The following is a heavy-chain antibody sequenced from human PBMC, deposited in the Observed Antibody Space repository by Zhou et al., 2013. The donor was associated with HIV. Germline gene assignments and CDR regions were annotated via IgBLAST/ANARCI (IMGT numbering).Heavy chain of an antibody. J-gene: IGHJ3*01. CDR2: INPNNSIT. Sequence: QVQLVQSGAEVKKPGASVRLSCKISGYTFTDYYLHWVRQAPGQGLEWTGWINPNNSITDYAQRFRGRFSMTRDTAISTLYMELGSLRSDDSAVYYCARDLTHSGHDAYDLWGQGTVVTVSS. CDR3: ARDLTHSGHDAYDL. V-gene: IGHV1-2*02. CDR1: GYTFTDYY. D-gene: IGHD6-25*01.